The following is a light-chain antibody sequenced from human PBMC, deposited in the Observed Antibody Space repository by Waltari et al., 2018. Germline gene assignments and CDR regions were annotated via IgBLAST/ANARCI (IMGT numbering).Light chain of an antibody. CDR2: GNS. Sequence: QSVLTPPPSVSGAPGQRVTISCTGSSPNIGAGDGVPWYQQLPGTAPKLLIYGNSNRPSGVPDRFSGSKSGTSASLAITGLQAEDEADYYCQSYDSSLSGVFGTGTKVTVL. V-gene: IGLV1-40*01. CDR1: SPNIGAGDG. J-gene: IGLJ1*01. CDR3: QSYDSSLSGV.